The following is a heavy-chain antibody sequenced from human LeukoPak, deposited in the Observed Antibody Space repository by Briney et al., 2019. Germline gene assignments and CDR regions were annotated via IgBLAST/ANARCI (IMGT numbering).Heavy chain of an antibody. J-gene: IGHJ4*02. D-gene: IGHD6-13*01. CDR2: IFHSGST. CDR3: ARGSSSGYFDY. CDR1: SGSIFTSNW. V-gene: IGHV4-4*02. Sequence: SETLSLTCAVSSGSIFTSNWWSWVRQPPGKGLEWIGQIFHSGSTSYSPSLKSRVTISVDTSKNQFSLRVDSVTAADTAVFFCARGSSSGYFDYWGQGTVVTVSS.